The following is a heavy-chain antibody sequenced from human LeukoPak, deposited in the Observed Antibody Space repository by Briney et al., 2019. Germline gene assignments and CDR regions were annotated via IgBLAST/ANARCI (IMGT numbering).Heavy chain of an antibody. V-gene: IGHV3-74*01. CDR2: ISPDGRRA. D-gene: IGHD1-1*01. J-gene: IGHJ4*02. Sequence: GGSLRLSCAASGSTFSTYWIHWVRQAPGMGPMWVSRISPDGRRADYAGSVKGRFTISRDNAKNTLSLQMNSLRAEDTAFYYCARGTTGTGAFFDYWGQATLVSVSS. CDR1: GSTFSTYW. CDR3: ARGTTGTGAFFDY.